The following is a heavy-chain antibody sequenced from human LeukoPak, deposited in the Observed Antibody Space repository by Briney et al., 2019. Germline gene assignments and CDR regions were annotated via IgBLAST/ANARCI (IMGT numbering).Heavy chain of an antibody. CDR1: GYTFTSYY. CDR3: ARGGSKSPLGSYRVNDFDS. Sequence: ASVKVSCKASGYTFTSYYMHWVRQAPGQRLEWMGITNPSGGSTSYAQKFQGRVTMTRDTSTSTVYMELNSLRAEDTAVYYCARGGSKSPLGSYRVNDFDSWGQGTLVTVSP. J-gene: IGHJ4*02. D-gene: IGHD3-16*02. CDR2: TNPSGGST. V-gene: IGHV1-46*01.